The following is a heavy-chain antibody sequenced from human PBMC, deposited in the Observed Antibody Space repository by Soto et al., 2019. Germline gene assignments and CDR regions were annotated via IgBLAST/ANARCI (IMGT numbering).Heavy chain of an antibody. CDR1: GFTFSSYA. D-gene: IGHD3-3*01. CDR2: ISGSGDTT. J-gene: IGHJ4*02. CDR3: AKANDFWSGLIEH. V-gene: IGHV3-23*01. Sequence: GALRLSCAASGFTFSSYAMSWVRQAPGKGLEWVSVISGSGDTTYYADSVKGRFTISRDNSKNTLYLQMNSLRAEDTAVYYCAKANDFWSGLIEHWGQGTQVTVSS.